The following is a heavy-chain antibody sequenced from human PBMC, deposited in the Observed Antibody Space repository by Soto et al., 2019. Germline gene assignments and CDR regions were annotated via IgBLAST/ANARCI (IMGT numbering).Heavy chain of an antibody. CDR2: MYFGGSF. CDR3: ARSYYDTTCFAVDP. CDR1: GASVSTGY. Sequence: QMQLQESGPGLVKPSETLSLTCTVSGASVSTGYWSWIRQPPGKGLEWIGFMYFGGSFNYNPSLTSRVTISVEKSKNPFSMKVTSVTAADTAVYYCARSYYDTTCFAVDPWGQGTLVTVSS. V-gene: IGHV4-59*02. D-gene: IGHD3-22*01. J-gene: IGHJ5*02.